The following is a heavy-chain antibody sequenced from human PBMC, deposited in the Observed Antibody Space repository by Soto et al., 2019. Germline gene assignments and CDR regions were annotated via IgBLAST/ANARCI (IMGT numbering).Heavy chain of an antibody. CDR1: GYTFTSYA. Sequence: ASVKVSFKASGYTFTSYAMHWVRQAAGLGLEWMGWMNPYNSQNNYTQKLQGRVTMSTDTSISTAYMELSSLRSEDTAVYYCARDQGGSFYYWGQGTLATVSS. CDR2: MNPYNSQN. D-gene: IGHD1-26*01. J-gene: IGHJ4*02. CDR3: ARDQGGSFYY. V-gene: IGHV1-18*01.